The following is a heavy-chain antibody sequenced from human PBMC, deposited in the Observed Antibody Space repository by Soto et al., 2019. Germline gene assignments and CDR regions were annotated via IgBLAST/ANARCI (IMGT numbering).Heavy chain of an antibody. J-gene: IGHJ4*02. CDR2: IGPESGAT. Sequence: QVQLVQSGAEVKKPGASVKVSCKASGYTFTGHYIHWARQAPEQGPEWMGEIGPESGATRYAQKFQGRVTMTRDTSITTGYMELKNLSPDDTAVYYCVRGRSGQIVVFYWGQGTPVTVSS. CDR1: GYTFTGHY. D-gene: IGHD1-26*01. V-gene: IGHV1-2*02. CDR3: VRGRSGQIVVFY.